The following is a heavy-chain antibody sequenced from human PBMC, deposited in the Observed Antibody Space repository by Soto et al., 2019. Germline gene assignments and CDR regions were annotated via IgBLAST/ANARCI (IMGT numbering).Heavy chain of an antibody. CDR1: GFTFSSYG. CDR2: ISYDGSNK. V-gene: IGHV3-30*18. D-gene: IGHD3-3*01. CDR3: AKLVLSGITIFGVVDTSPYYYYMDV. J-gene: IGHJ6*03. Sequence: GGSLRLSCAASGFTFSSYGMHWVRQAPGKGLEWVAVISYDGSNKYYADSVKGRFTISRDNSKNTLYLQMNSLRAEDTAVYYCAKLVLSGITIFGVVDTSPYYYYMDVWGKGTTVTVSS.